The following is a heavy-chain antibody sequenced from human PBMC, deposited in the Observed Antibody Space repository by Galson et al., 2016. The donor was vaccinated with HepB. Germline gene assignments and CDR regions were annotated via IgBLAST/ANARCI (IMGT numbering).Heavy chain of an antibody. CDR1: GFAFSSHW. CDR3: VSDHSVVPTTAYNWFDP. Sequence: SLRLSCAASGFAFSSHWMHWVRQDLGKGLVWVSRINSDGTISNYADSVKGRFTLSRDNPKNTLYLQMNSPRDEDTAVYFCVSDHSVVPTTAYNWFDPWGRGTLVTVSS. CDR2: INSDGTIS. D-gene: IGHD4-23*01. J-gene: IGHJ5*02. V-gene: IGHV3-74*01.